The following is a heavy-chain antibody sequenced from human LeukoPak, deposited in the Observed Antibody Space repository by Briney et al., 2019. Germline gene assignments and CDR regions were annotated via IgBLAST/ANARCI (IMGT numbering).Heavy chain of an antibody. Sequence: GGSLRLSCAASGFTFSSYAMSWVRQAPGKGLEWVSAISGGGGSTYYAGSVKGRFTISRDNSKNTLYLQMNSLRAEDTAIYYCAKIAAAATHRVFDYWGQGTLVTVSS. D-gene: IGHD6-13*01. CDR1: GFTFSSYA. J-gene: IGHJ4*02. CDR2: ISGGGGST. V-gene: IGHV3-23*01. CDR3: AKIAAAATHRVFDY.